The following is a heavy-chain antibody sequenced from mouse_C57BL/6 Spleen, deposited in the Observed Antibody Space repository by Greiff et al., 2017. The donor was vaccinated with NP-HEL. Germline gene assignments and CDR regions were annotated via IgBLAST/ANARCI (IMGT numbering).Heavy chain of an antibody. CDR2: IDPSDSYT. D-gene: IGHD1-1*01. V-gene: IGHV1-50*01. J-gene: IGHJ1*03. CDR3: ARASGSSYRYFDV. Sequence: QVQLQQPGAELVKPGASVKLSCKASGYTFTSYWMQWVKQRPGQGLEWIGEIDPSDSYTNYNQKFKGKATLTVDTSSSTAYMQLSSLTSEDSAVYYCARASGSSYRYFDVWGTGTTVTVSS. CDR1: GYTFTSYW.